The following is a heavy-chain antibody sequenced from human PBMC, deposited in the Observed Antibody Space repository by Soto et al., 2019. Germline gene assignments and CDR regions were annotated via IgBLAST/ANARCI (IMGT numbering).Heavy chain of an antibody. CDR2: IFSNDEK. D-gene: IGHD3-3*01. CDR1: GFSLSNARMG. Sequence: SGPTLVNPTETLTLTCTVSGFSLSNARMGVSWIRQPPGKALEWLAHIFSNDEKSYSTSLKSRLTISKDTSKSQVVLTMTNMDPVDTATYYCARMSPPPTYYDFWSGYYSAYYYGMDVWGQGTTVTVS. V-gene: IGHV2-26*01. J-gene: IGHJ6*02. CDR3: ARMSPPPTYYDFWSGYYSAYYYGMDV.